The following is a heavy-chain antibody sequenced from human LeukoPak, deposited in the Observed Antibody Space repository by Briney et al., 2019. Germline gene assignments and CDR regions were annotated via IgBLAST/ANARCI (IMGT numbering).Heavy chain of an antibody. V-gene: IGHV3-23*01. D-gene: IGHD3-22*01. CDR1: GFTSSSYG. J-gene: IGHJ3*02. CDR2: ISGSGGST. Sequence: GGSLRLSCAASGFTSSSYGMSWVRQAPGKGLEWVSAISGSGGSTYYADSVKGRFTISRDNSKNTLYLQMNSLRAEDTAVYYCARPYSSGYFVMGLDAFDIWGQGTMVAVSS. CDR3: ARPYSSGYFVMGLDAFDI.